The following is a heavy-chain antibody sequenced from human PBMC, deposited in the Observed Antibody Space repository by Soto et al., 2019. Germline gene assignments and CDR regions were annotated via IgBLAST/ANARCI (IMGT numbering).Heavy chain of an antibody. CDR1: GGTFSSYT. CDR2: IIPMFGTA. V-gene: IGHV1-69*13. J-gene: IGHJ4*02. CDR3: TRASTVAGGSSKSLPNNY. D-gene: IGHD6-19*01. Sequence: SVKVSCKASGGTFSSYTITWVRQAPGQGLEWMGGIIPMFGTANYAQKFQGRLTITADESTSTAYMELSSLRSDDTAIYYCTRASTVAGGSSKSLPNNYWGQGTLVTVSS.